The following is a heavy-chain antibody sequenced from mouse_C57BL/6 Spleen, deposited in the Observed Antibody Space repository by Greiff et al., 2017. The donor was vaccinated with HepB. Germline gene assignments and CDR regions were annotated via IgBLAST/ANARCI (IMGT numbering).Heavy chain of an antibody. J-gene: IGHJ3*01. D-gene: IGHD1-1*01. CDR1: GYTFTSYW. Sequence: VQLQQPGAELVKPGASVKVSCKASGYTFTSYWMHWVKQRPGQGLEWIGRIHPSASDTNYNQKFKGKATLTVDKSSSTAYMQLSSLTSEDSAVYYCAIGDYYGSDAWFAYWGQGTLVTVSA. CDR2: IHPSASDT. CDR3: AIGDYYGSDAWFAY. V-gene: IGHV1-74*01.